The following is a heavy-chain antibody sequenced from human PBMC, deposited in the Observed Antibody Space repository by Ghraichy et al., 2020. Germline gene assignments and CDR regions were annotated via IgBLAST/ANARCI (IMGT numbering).Heavy chain of an antibody. J-gene: IGHJ4*02. Sequence: VSVIYNDGSTYYADSVKGRFTISRDNSKNTLYLQMNSLRAEDTAVYYCARSAGNFRTRFDDWGQGTLVTVSS. CDR3: ARSAGNFRTRFDD. D-gene: IGHD1-7*01. V-gene: IGHV3-66*01. CDR2: IYNDGST.